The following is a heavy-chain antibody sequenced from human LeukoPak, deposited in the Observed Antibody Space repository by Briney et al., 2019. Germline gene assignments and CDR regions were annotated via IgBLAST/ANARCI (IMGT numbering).Heavy chain of an antibody. J-gene: IGHJ4*02. V-gene: IGHV3-7*01. D-gene: IGHD1-26*01. CDR2: RKEDGSEE. Sequence: PAGSLRLSCAASGFTFSSYWMSWVRQAPGKGQEWVAQRKEDGSEEYSVDSVKGRFTISRDDAKNSLYLQMNSLTAEDTAVYYCVRAGWELDYWGRGTLVTVSS. CDR3: VRAGWELDY. CDR1: GFTFSSYW.